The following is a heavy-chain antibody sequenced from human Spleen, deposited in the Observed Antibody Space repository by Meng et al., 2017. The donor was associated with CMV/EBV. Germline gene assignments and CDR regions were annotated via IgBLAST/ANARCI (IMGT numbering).Heavy chain of an antibody. V-gene: IGHV4-59*01. D-gene: IGHD6-13*01. CDR2: VYCRGSP. CDR1: GGSIRSYF. J-gene: IGHJ6*02. CDR3: ARGEQLDKANYYYYYGMDV. Sequence: SETLSLTCSVSGGSIRSYFWSWIRQPPGKGLEWIGYVYCRGSPDYSPSLKSRVRISVDTSKNQFSLRLSSVTAADTAVYYCARGEQLDKANYYYYYGMDVWGQGTTVTVSS.